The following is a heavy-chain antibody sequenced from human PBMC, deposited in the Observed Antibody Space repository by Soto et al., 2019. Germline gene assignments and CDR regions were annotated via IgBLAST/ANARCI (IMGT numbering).Heavy chain of an antibody. V-gene: IGHV4-30-4*01. CDR3: ARARGITMVRGTSEFDY. J-gene: IGHJ4*02. D-gene: IGHD3-10*01. Sequence: PSETLSLTCTVSGGSISSGDYYWSWIRQPPGKGLEWIGYIYYGGSTYYNPSLKSRVTISVDTSKNQFSLKLSSVTAADTAVYYCARARGITMVRGTSEFDYWGQGTLVTVSS. CDR1: GGSISSGDYY. CDR2: IYYGGST.